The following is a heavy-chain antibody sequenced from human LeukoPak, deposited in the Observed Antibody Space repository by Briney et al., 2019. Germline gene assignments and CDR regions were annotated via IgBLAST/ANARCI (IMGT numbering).Heavy chain of an antibody. J-gene: IGHJ4*02. V-gene: IGHV3-7*05. CDR1: GFTFSGSW. CDR2: IKEDGSDK. Sequence: PGGSLRLSCAASGFTFSGSWMTWVRHAPGKGLEWVAHIKEDGSDKYYVDSVTGRFTISRVNTKNPLYLQMSSLRAEDTAVYYCATWNSDWEFAYWGQGTLVSVSS. D-gene: IGHD1/OR15-1a*01. CDR3: ATWNSDWEFAY.